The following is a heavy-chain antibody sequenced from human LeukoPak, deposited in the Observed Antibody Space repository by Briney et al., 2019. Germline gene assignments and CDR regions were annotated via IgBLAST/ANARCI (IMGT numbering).Heavy chain of an antibody. CDR3: ARGALRTMVRGGLGY. CDR1: GYTFTGYY. J-gene: IGHJ4*02. Sequence: ASVTVSCKASGYTFTGYYMHWVRQAPGQGLEWMGWINPNSGGTNYTQKFQGWVTMTRDTSNSTAYMQLSRLRSDDTAVYYCARGALRTMVRGGLGYWGQGTLVTVSS. CDR2: INPNSGGT. V-gene: IGHV1-2*04. D-gene: IGHD3-10*01.